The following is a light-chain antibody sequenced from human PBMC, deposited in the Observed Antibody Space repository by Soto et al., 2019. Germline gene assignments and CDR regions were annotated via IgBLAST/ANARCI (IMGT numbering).Light chain of an antibody. J-gene: IGKJ2*01. V-gene: IGKV1-39*01. CDR2: GAS. CDR1: RRISTS. CDR3: HQSYSLPQT. Sequence: DIQLTQSPSSLSSSVGDRVSITCRASRRISTSLNWYQQKPGRAPKLLIHGASTLQSGVPSRFSGTGSGTDFTLTISLLQHEDFATYFCHQSYSLPQTFGQGTKLEIK.